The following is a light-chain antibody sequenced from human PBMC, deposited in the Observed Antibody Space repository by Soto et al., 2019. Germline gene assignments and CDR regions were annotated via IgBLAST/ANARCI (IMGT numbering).Light chain of an antibody. V-gene: IGKV3-11*01. CDR2: DAS. J-gene: IGKJ2*01. CDR3: QQHSNWPPYT. CDR1: QSVSSY. Sequence: EIVLTQSPATLSLSPGERATLSCRASQSVSSYLAWYQQKPGQAPRLLIYDASNKATGIPARFSGSGSWTDFNLTNSSLEAEDVAGYYCQQHSNWPPYTFGQGTKLEIK.